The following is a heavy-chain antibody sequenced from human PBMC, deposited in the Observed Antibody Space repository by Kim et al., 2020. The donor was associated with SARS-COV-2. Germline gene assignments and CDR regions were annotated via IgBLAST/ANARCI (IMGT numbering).Heavy chain of an antibody. CDR3: AQNWLDWLPAY. CDR2: T. J-gene: IGHJ4*02. V-gene: IGHV3-23*01. D-gene: IGHD6-19*01. Sequence: TSYADSVKGRFTISRDNSRNTLYLQINSLRAEDTAVYYCAQNWLDWLPAYWGQGTLVAVSS.